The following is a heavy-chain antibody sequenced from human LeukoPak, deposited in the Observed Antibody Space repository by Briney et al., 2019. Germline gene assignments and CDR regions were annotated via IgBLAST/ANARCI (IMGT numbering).Heavy chain of an antibody. Sequence: ASVKVSSKASGYTFTSYGISWVRQAPGEGREWMGWISAYNGKTKYAQKLQGRVTMTTATSTRTAYMELRSLRSDDTAVYYCASSPSIAAAGPLWFDPWGQGTLVTVSS. CDR3: ASSPSIAAAGPLWFDP. V-gene: IGHV1-18*01. D-gene: IGHD6-13*01. CDR1: GYTFTSYG. J-gene: IGHJ5*02. CDR2: ISAYNGKT.